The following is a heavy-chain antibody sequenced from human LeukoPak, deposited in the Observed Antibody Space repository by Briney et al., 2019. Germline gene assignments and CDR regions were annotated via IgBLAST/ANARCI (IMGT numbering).Heavy chain of an antibody. Sequence: SGGSLRLSCAASGFTFSSYSMNWVRQAPGKGLEWVSYISSSSTIYYADPVKGRFTISRDNAKNSLYLQMNSLRAEDTAVYYCARDDDSSAYEDYWGQGTLVTVSS. CDR3: ARDDDSSAYEDY. J-gene: IGHJ4*02. CDR2: ISSSSTI. CDR1: GFTFSSYS. D-gene: IGHD3-22*01. V-gene: IGHV3-48*01.